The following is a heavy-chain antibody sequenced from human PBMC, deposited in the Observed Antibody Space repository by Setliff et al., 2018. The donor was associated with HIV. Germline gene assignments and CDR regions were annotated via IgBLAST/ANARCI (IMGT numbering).Heavy chain of an antibody. CDR1: GGSISSSGPGYY. D-gene: IGHD2-15*01. J-gene: IGHJ3*02. CDR3: ATGWRVDAFDI. CDR2: VYYSGST. Sequence: ASETLSLTCTVSGGSISSSGPGYYWGWVRQAPGGGLEWIGSVYYSGSTNYNPSLRSRVTISVDTSKNQFALKLSSVTAAGTAVYYCATGWRVDAFDIWGHGTMVTVSS. V-gene: IGHV4-39*06.